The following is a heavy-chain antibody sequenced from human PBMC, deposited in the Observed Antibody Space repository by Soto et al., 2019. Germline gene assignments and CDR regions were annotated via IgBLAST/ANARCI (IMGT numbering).Heavy chain of an antibody. CDR2: IYYSGST. Sequence: SETLSLPCTVSGGSLSSSSYYWGWIRQPPGKGKEWIGSIYYSGSTYYNPSLMSRVTISVDTSKNQCSLMLSSVTAADTAVYYCARHSIENPEAFDIGGQGTMVTVSS. V-gene: IGHV4-39*01. CDR3: ARHSIENPEAFDI. CDR1: GGSLSSSSYY. D-gene: IGHD1-26*01. J-gene: IGHJ3*02.